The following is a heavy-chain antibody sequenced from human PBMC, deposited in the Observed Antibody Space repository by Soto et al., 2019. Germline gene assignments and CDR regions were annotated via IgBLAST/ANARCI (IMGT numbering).Heavy chain of an antibody. V-gene: IGHV3-53*01. D-gene: IGHD3-10*01. J-gene: IGHJ4*02. CDR3: ARSRFGELFDY. CDR1: GFTVSSNY. Sequence: AGGSLRLSCAASGFTVSSNYMSWVRQAPGKGLEWVSVIYSGGSTYYADSGKGRFTISRDNSKNTLYLQMNSLRAEDTAVYYCARSRFGELFDYWGQGTLVTVAS. CDR2: IYSGGST.